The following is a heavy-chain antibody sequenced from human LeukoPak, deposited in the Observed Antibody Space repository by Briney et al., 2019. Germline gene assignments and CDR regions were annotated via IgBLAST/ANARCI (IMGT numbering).Heavy chain of an antibody. CDR3: ARGGWFGDHALDY. CDR2: INAGNGNT. J-gene: IGHJ4*02. CDR1: GYTFTSYA. D-gene: IGHD3-10*01. Sequence: PRASVKVSCKASGYTFTSYAMHWVRQAPGQRLEWMGWINAGNGNTKYSQKFQGRVTITRDTSASTAHMELSSVRSEDTAAYYCARGGWFGDHALDYWGQGTLVTVSS. V-gene: IGHV1-3*01.